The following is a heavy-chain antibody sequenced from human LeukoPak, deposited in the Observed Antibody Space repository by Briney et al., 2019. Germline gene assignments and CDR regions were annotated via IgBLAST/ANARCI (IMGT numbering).Heavy chain of an antibody. CDR2: IHYSGST. CDR1: GDSIRSYY. CDR3: ARLGALHDAFDV. J-gene: IGHJ3*01. V-gene: IGHV4-59*12. D-gene: IGHD3-16*01. Sequence: SETLSPTCTVSGDSIRSYYWSWIRQPPGKGLEWIGNIHYSGSTKYSSSLKSRVTISVDTSNNQFSLRVTPLTAADTAVYYCARLGALHDAFDVWGQGTLVTVSS.